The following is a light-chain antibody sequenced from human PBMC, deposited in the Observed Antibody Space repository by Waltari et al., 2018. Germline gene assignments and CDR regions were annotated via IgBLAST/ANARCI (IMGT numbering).Light chain of an antibody. CDR3: HQYYDTPQT. CDR2: WAS. Sequence: DIVMTQSPDSLALSLGERATINCKSSRSVLYSSNNNNYLAWYPQKPRHPPNLLSSWASTRGSGVPDRFSGSGSGTDFTLTISSLQAEDVAVYYCHQYYDTPQTFGQGTKVEIK. V-gene: IGKV4-1*01. J-gene: IGKJ1*01. CDR1: RSVLYSSNNNNY.